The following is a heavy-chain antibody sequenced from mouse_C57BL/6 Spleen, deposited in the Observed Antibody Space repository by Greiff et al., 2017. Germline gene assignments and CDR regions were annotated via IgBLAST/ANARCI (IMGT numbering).Heavy chain of an antibody. V-gene: IGHV5-16*01. D-gene: IGHD1-1*01. J-gene: IGHJ1*03. Sequence: EVKLMESEGGLVQPGSSMQLSCTASGFTFSDYYMAWVRQVPEKGLEWVANINYDGSSTYYLDSLKSRFIISRDNAKNILYLQMSSLKSEDTATYYCARLITTVVADWYFDVWGTGTTVTVSS. CDR1: GFTFSDYY. CDR3: ARLITTVVADWYFDV. CDR2: INYDGSST.